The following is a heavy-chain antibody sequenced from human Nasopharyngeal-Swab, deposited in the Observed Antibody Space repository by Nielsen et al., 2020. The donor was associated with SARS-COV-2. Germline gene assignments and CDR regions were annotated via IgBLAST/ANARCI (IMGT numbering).Heavy chain of an antibody. CDR2: IKSRGDGGTI. Sequence: GGSLRLSCVVSGFTFSNAWITWVRQAPGKGLECVGLIKSRGDGGTIHYTAPVKGRVTISGDDSKNTLFLQMNNLKSEDTAVYYCATSLTAGAFDFWGQGTMVTVSS. CDR3: ATSLTAGAFDF. J-gene: IGHJ3*01. D-gene: IGHD7-27*01. V-gene: IGHV3-15*01. CDR1: GFTFSNAW.